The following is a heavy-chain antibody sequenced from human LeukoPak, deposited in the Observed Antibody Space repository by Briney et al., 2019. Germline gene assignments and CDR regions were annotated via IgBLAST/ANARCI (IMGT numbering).Heavy chain of an antibody. CDR3: ARAGYCTNGVCWAPYYYYYYMDV. CDR1: GYTFTSYG. D-gene: IGHD2-8*01. J-gene: IGHJ6*03. V-gene: IGHV1-18*01. CDR2: ISAYNGNT. Sequence: GASVKVSCKASGYTFTSYGISWVRQAPGQGLEWMGCISAYNGNTNYAQKLQGRVTMTTDTSTSTAYMELRSLRSDDTAVYYCARAGYCTNGVCWAPYYYYYYMDVWGKGTTVTVSS.